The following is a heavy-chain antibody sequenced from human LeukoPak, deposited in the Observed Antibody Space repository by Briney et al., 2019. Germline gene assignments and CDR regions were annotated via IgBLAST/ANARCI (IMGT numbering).Heavy chain of an antibody. CDR1: GFTFSSYS. CDR3: ALADYRSSGLGV. CDR2: ISSSSSTI. V-gene: IGHV3-48*01. J-gene: IGHJ4*02. D-gene: IGHD6-13*01. Sequence: PGGSLRLSCAASGFTFSSYSMNWVRQAPGKGLEWVSYISSSSSTIYYADSVKGRFTISRDNSKNTVCLQMNSLRAEDTALYYCALADYRSSGLGVWGQGTLVTVSS.